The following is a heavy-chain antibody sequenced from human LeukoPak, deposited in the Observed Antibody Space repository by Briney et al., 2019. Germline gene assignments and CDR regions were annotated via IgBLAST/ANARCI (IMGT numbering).Heavy chain of an antibody. CDR2: INHSGST. CDR1: GGSFSGYY. CDR3: HYDSSGYSPEFDY. Sequence: SGTLSLTCAVYGGSFSGYYWSWIRQPPGKGLEWIGEINHSGSTNYNPSLKSRVTISVDTSKNQFSLKLSSVTAADTAVYYCHYDSSGYSPEFDYWGQGTLVTVSS. V-gene: IGHV4-34*01. J-gene: IGHJ4*02. D-gene: IGHD3-22*01.